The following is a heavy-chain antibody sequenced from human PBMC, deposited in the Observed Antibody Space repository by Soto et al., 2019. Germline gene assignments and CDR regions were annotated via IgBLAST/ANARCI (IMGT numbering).Heavy chain of an antibody. CDR3: ARAATAMVTSYYYYYYGMDV. Sequence: SVKVSCKASGGTFSSXAISWVRQAPGQGLEWMGGIIPIFGTANYAQKFQGRVTITADEPTSTAYMELSSLRSEDTAVYYCARAATAMVTSYYYYYYGMDVWGQGTTVTVSS. D-gene: IGHD5-18*01. CDR2: IIPIFGTA. CDR1: GGTFSSXA. J-gene: IGHJ6*02. V-gene: IGHV1-69*13.